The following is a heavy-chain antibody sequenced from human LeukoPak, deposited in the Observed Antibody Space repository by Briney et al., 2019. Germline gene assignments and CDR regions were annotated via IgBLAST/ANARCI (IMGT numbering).Heavy chain of an antibody. Sequence: SETLSLTCTVSGGSISSSSDYWGWFRQPPGKGLEWIGSVRYSGKIYYNPSLKSRLTMSVDTSKSQFSLKLSSVTAADTAVYFCARHYYDSSGSRRDYYFDYWGQGTLVTVSS. J-gene: IGHJ4*02. CDR1: GGSISSSSDY. D-gene: IGHD3-22*01. CDR2: VRYSGKI. V-gene: IGHV4-39*01. CDR3: ARHYYDSSGSRRDYYFDY.